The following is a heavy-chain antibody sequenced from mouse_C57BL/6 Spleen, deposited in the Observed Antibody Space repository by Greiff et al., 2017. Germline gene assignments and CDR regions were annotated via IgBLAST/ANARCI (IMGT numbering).Heavy chain of an antibody. J-gene: IGHJ4*01. CDR3: TTGGCGRRDAMDY. D-gene: IGHD1-1*01. CDR2: IDPENGDT. V-gene: IGHV14-4*01. CDR1: GFNIKDDY. Sequence: VQLQQSGAELVRPGASVKLSCTASGFNIKDDYMHWVKQRPEQGLEWIGWIDPENGDTAYASKFQGKATITADTSSNTAYLQLSSLTSEDTAVYYCTTGGCGRRDAMDYWGQGTSVTVSS.